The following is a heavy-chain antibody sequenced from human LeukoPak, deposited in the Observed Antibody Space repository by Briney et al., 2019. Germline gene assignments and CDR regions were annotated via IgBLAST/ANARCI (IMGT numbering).Heavy chain of an antibody. V-gene: IGHV3-7*01. J-gene: IGHJ6*03. D-gene: IGHD6-19*01. CDR1: GFTFSSYW. CDR3: AAHRRIAVAGLGPMGV. CDR2: IKQDGSAE. Sequence: GGSLRLSCAASGFTFSSYWMSWVRQAPGKGLEWVANIKQDGSAEHYVDSVKGRFTISRDNAKNSLYLQVDSLRVEDTAVYYCAAHRRIAVAGLGPMGVWGRGTSVTVSS.